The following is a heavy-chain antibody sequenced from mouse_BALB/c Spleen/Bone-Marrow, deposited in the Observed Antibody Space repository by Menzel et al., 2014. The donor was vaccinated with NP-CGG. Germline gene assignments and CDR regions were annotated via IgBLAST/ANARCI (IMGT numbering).Heavy chain of an antibody. J-gene: IGHJ3*01. Sequence: VQLQQSGGGLMQPGGSLKLSCAASGFYFSAYWMSWVRQAPGKGLEWIGEINPDSRTINYTPSLKDKFIISRDNAKNTLYLQMSKVRSEDTALYYCARLYDYGWFAYWGQGTLVTVSA. V-gene: IGHV4-1*02. D-gene: IGHD2-4*01. CDR2: INPDSRTI. CDR3: ARLYDYGWFAY. CDR1: GFYFSAYW.